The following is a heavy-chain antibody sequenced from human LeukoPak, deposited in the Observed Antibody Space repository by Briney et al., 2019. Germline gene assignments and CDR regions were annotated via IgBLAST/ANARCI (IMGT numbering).Heavy chain of an antibody. D-gene: IGHD5-18*01. CDR3: ALFSVLHSAMDGY. CDR2: ISSDGSST. CDR1: GFTFSSYW. Sequence: GGSLRLSCAASGFTFSSYWMHWVRQAPGKGLVWVSRISSDGSSTNFADSVKGRFTISRDNAKNTLYLQMNGLRAEDTAVYYCALFSVLHSAMDGYWGQGTLVTVSS. V-gene: IGHV3-74*01. J-gene: IGHJ4*02.